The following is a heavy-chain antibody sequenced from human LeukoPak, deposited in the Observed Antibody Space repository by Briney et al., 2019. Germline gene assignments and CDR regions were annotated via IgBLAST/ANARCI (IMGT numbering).Heavy chain of an antibody. V-gene: IGHV3-30*04. CDR1: GFTFSSYD. CDR2: ISYDGNDK. J-gene: IGHJ4*02. D-gene: IGHD1-26*01. Sequence: GGSLRLSCAASGFTFSSYDMHWVRQAPGKGLEWVAVISYDGNDKYYADSVKGRFTVSRDKSKNTLYLQMNSLRGEDTAVYYCARVHESYSLDYWGQGTLVTVSS. CDR3: ARVHESYSLDY.